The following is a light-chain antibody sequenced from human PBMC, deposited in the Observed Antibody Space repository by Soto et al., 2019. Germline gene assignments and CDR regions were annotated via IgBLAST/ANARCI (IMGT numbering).Light chain of an antibody. J-gene: IGLJ1*01. CDR1: VLAKRY. CDR2: KDS. Sequence: SYELTQPSSVSVSPGQTARITCSGDVLAKRYTRWFQQKPDQAPILVIYKDSERPSGIPERFSGSSSGTTVTLTISGAQVEDEADYYCYCAADNNPSVFGTGTKLTVL. CDR3: YCAADNNPSV. V-gene: IGLV3-27*01.